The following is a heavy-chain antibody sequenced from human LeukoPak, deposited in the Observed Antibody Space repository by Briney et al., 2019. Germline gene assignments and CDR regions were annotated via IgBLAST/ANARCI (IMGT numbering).Heavy chain of an antibody. CDR2: IFYSGST. J-gene: IGHJ3*02. V-gene: IGHV4-39*07. Sequence: SETLSLTCTVSGGSISTSNYYWGWIRQPPGKGLEWIGNIFYSGSTYYSPSLKSRATISLDTSRNQFSLKLNSVTAADTAVYYCAKSNGYSLVDIWGQGTMVTVSS. D-gene: IGHD5-12*01. CDR1: GGSISTSNYY. CDR3: AKSNGYSLVDI.